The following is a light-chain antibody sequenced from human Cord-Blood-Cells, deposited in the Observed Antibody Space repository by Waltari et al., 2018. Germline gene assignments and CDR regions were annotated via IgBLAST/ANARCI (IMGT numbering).Light chain of an antibody. J-gene: IGKJ4*01. V-gene: IGKV3-11*01. CDR2: DAS. CDR1: QIVSSY. CDR3: QQRSNWPLT. Sequence: IVLTQSPATLSLSLGERATLPCRASQIVSSYLAWYQQKPGQAPRLLIYDASNRATGIPARFSGSGSGTDFTLTISSLEPEDFAVYYCQQRSNWPLTFGGGTKVEIK.